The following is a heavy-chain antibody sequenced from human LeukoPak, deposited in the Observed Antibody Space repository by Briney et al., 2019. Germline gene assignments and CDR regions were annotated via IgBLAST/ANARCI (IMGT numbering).Heavy chain of an antibody. J-gene: IGHJ6*03. CDR2: IYSGGST. Sequence: GGSLRLSCAASGFTVSSNYMSWVRQAPGKGLEWVSVIYSGGSTYYADSVKGRFTISRDNAKNSLYLQVNSLRAEDTAVYYCARVPAPVLRFLEWLSYYMDVWGKGTTVTVSS. V-gene: IGHV3-66*01. CDR3: ARVPAPVLRFLEWLSYYMDV. CDR1: GFTVSSNY. D-gene: IGHD3-3*01.